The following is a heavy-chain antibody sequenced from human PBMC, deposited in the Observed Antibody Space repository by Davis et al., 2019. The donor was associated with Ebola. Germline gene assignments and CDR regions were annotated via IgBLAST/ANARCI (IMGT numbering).Heavy chain of an antibody. V-gene: IGHV1-2*04. CDR3: ARWSSSFDY. Sequence: ASVKVSCKASGGTFSSYAISWVRQAPGQGLEWMGWINPNSGGTNYAQKFQGWVTMTRDTSISTAYMELSRLRSDDTAVYYCARWSSSFDYWGQGTLVTVSS. CDR2: INPNSGGT. D-gene: IGHD6-13*01. J-gene: IGHJ4*02. CDR1: GGTFSSYA.